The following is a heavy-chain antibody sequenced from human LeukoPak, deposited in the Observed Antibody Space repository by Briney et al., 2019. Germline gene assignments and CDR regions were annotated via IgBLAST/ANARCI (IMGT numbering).Heavy chain of an antibody. CDR1: GFTLSNAW. CDR2: IKSKANGGTT. Sequence: GSLRLSCAASGFTLSNAWFNWVRQAPGKGLEWVALIKSKANGGTTGYAAPVKGRFTISRDDSKNTLSLQMNSLKSEDTAVYYCVTERAGTFDYWGQGTLVAVSS. CDR3: VTERAGTFDY. J-gene: IGHJ4*02. V-gene: IGHV3-15*07. D-gene: IGHD3-10*01.